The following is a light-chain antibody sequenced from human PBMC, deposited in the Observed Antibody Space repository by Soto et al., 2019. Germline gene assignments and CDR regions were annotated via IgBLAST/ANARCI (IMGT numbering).Light chain of an antibody. J-gene: IGKJ4*01. V-gene: IGKV3-15*01. Sequence: EIVMTQSPATLSVSPGERATLSCRASQTVRSYLAWFQQKPGQAPSLLIYGASTRATGIPARFSGSGSGTELTLTISSLQSEDFALYYCQQYNNWPLTFGGGTKVEI. CDR2: GAS. CDR1: QTVRSY. CDR3: QQYNNWPLT.